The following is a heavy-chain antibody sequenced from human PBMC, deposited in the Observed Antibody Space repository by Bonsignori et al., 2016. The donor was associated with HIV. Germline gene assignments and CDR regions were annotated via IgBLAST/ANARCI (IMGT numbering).Heavy chain of an antibody. Sequence: SETLSLTCTVSGGSISSSSYYWGWIRQPPGKGLEWIGSIYYSGSTYYNPSLKSRVTISVDTSKNQFSLKLSSVTAADTAVYYCAKQHTEDFWSGYYYYYMDVWGKGTTVTVSS. CDR1: GGSISSSSYY. J-gene: IGHJ6*03. CDR2: IYYSGST. V-gene: IGHV4-39*07. D-gene: IGHD3-3*01. CDR3: AKQHTEDFWSGYYYYYMDV.